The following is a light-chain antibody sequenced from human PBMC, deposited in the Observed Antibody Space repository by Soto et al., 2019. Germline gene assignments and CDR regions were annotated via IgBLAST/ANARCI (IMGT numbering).Light chain of an antibody. Sequence: QLVLTQPPSVSGAPGQRVTISCTGSSSNIGAGYDVHWYQQLPGTAPKLLIYGNSNRPSGVPDRFSGSKSGTSASLAITGIQAEDEADYYCQSYDSSLSGFYVFGTGTKVTVL. V-gene: IGLV1-40*01. CDR2: GNS. J-gene: IGLJ1*01. CDR3: QSYDSSLSGFYV. CDR1: SSNIGAGYD.